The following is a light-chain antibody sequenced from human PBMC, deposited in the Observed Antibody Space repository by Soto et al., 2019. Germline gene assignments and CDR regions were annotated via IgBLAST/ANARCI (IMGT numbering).Light chain of an antibody. CDR3: CSYGGSYTYVV. J-gene: IGLJ2*01. V-gene: IGLV2-11*01. Sequence: QSALTQPRSVSGSPGQSVTISCTGTSSDVGGYNYVSWYQQHPGKAPKLMIYDVSKRPSGVPDRFSGSKSGNTTSLTISGLQAEDEADYSCCSYGGSYTYVVFGGGTKLTV. CDR2: DVS. CDR1: SSDVGGYNY.